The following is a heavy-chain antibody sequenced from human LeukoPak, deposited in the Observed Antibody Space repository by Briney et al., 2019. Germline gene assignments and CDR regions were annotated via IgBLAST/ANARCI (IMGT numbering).Heavy chain of an antibody. J-gene: IGHJ4*02. V-gene: IGHV4-39*01. D-gene: IGHD3-22*01. Sequence: PSETLSLTCIVSGDSISSSSFYWGWIRQPPGKELEWIGNIYYSATTHYNPSLKSRVTMSIDRTKNQFSLKLSSVTAADTAVYYCARRYYYDSSGYYYHFDYWGQGTLVTVSP. CDR2: IYYSATT. CDR3: ARRYYYDSSGYYYHFDY. CDR1: GDSISSSSFY.